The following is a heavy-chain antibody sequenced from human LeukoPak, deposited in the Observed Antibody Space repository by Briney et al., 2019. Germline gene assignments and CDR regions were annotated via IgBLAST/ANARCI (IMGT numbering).Heavy chain of an antibody. Sequence: GGSLRLSCAASGFTFSSHGMHWVRQAPGKGLEWVAFIRYDGSDKYYADSVKGRFTISRDNSNDTLYLQMNSLRAEDTAVYYCAKDTTTVTSQGDYWGQGTLVTVSS. J-gene: IGHJ4*02. CDR1: GFTFSSHG. CDR3: AKDTTTVTSQGDY. CDR2: IRYDGSDK. V-gene: IGHV3-30*02. D-gene: IGHD4-17*01.